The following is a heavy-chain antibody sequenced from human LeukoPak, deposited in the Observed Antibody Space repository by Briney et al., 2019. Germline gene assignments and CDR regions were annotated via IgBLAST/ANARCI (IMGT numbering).Heavy chain of an antibody. CDR1: GFTFSSYG. V-gene: IGHV3-30*18. D-gene: IGHD3-16*02. CDR3: TKVASTGFIAYYFDY. Sequence: PGGSLRLSCAASGFTFSSYGMHWVRQAPGKGLEWVAVISYDGSNKYYADSVKGRFTISRDNSKNTLYLQMNSLRADDTAVYYCTKVASTGFIAYYFDYWGQGTLVTVSS. CDR2: ISYDGSNK. J-gene: IGHJ4*02.